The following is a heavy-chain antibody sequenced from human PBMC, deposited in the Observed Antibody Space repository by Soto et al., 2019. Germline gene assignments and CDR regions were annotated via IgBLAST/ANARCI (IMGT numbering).Heavy chain of an antibody. D-gene: IGHD3-22*01. CDR1: GGSISSGGYY. Sequence: QVQLQESGPGLVKPSQTLSLTCTVSGGSISSGGYYWSWIRQHPGKGLEWIGYIYYSGSTYYNPYLKSRVTIAVDTSKNQFSLKLSSVTAADTAVYYCARDRGSSGYYRLDYWGQGTLVTVSS. J-gene: IGHJ4*02. CDR3: ARDRGSSGYYRLDY. V-gene: IGHV4-31*03. CDR2: IYYSGST.